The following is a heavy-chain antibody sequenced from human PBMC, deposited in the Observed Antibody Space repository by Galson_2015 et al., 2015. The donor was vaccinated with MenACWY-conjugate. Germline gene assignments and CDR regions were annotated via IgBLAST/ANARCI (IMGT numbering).Heavy chain of an antibody. CDR3: VKAWYSRDWYSLYNFLFRH. V-gene: IGHV3-64D*09. D-gene: IGHD6-19*01. CDR2: ISPSGSNT. CDR1: GFVFSSYT. J-gene: IGHJ1*01. Sequence: SLRLSYAASGFVFSSYTMHWVRQAPGEGLECISTISPSGSNTFYADSAKGRFSISRDNSKTTVYLHMSSLRPEDTAVYYCVKAWYSRDWYSLYNFLFRHWGQGTQVIVSS.